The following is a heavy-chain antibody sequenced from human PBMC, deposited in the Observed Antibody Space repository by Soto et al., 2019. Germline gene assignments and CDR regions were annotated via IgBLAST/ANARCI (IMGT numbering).Heavy chain of an antibody. CDR1: GGSISSYY. D-gene: IGHD6-6*01. CDR2: IYYSGST. Sequence: SETVSLTCTVSGGSISSYYWSWIRQPPGKGLEWIGYIYYSGSTNYNPSLKSRVTISVDTSKNQFSLKLSSVTAADTAVYYCARGVAARPPYYYGMDVWGQGTTVTVSS. V-gene: IGHV4-59*01. CDR3: ARGVAARPPYYYGMDV. J-gene: IGHJ6*02.